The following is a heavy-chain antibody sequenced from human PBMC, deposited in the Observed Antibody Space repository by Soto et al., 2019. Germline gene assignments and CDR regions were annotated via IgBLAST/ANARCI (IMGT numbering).Heavy chain of an antibody. D-gene: IGHD6-19*01. CDR3: AKSFSSGWYFDY. Sequence: GGSLRLSCAASGFTFSNYGMHWVRQAPGKGLEWVAVTSYDGNKKYYADSVKGRFTISRDNSKNTLYLQMDSLSAEDTAVYYCAKSFSSGWYFDYWGQGTLVTVSS. CDR2: TSYDGNKK. CDR1: GFTFSNYG. J-gene: IGHJ4*02. V-gene: IGHV3-30*18.